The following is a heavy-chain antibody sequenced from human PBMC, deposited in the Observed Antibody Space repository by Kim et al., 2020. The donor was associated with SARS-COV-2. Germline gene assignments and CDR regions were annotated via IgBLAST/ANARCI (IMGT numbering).Heavy chain of an antibody. J-gene: IGHJ6*02. CDR3: ARARFLEWFRGRDYYYYGMDV. V-gene: IGHV7-4-1*02. CDR1: GYTFTSYA. CDR2: INTNTGNP. Sequence: ASVKVSCKASGYTFTSYAMNWVRQAPGQGLEWMGWINTNTGNPTYAQGFTGRFVFSLDTSVSTAYLQISSLKAEDTAVYYCARARFLEWFRGRDYYYYGMDVWGQGTTVTVSS. D-gene: IGHD3-3*01.